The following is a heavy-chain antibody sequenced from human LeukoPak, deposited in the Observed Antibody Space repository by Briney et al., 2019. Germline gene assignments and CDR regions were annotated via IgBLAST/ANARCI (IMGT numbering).Heavy chain of an antibody. V-gene: IGHV4-31*03. D-gene: IGHD5-18*01. J-gene: IGHJ4*02. CDR1: GASISSGGYY. CDR3: ASDSGYSNGYVLQH. CDR2: ISYGATT. Sequence: SETLSLTCTVSGASISSGGYYWSWIRQLPRGGLEWIGYISYGATTSTHPSLKSRVTISADTSKNQFSLRLTSLTAADTAVYYCASDSGYSNGYVLQHWGQGTLVTVSS.